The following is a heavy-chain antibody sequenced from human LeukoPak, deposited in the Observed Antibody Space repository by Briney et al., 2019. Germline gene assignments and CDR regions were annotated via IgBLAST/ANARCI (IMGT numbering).Heavy chain of an antibody. D-gene: IGHD5/OR15-5a*01. Sequence: PSETLSLTCTVSGGPISGYYWSWIRQPAGKGLEWIGHIYSSGTTNYSPSLRSRVTMSLDTSKSQFSLNLRSVTAADTAVYFCARLSPSPDYWGQGTLVTVSS. J-gene: IGHJ4*02. V-gene: IGHV4-4*07. CDR1: GGPISGYY. CDR3: ARLSPSPDY. CDR2: IYSSGTT.